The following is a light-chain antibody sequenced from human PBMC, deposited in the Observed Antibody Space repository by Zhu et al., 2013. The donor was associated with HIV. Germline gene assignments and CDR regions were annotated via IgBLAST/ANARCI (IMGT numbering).Light chain of an antibody. CDR1: QSIRNNY. J-gene: IGKJ4*01. CDR2: DAS. Sequence: DIVLTQSPATLSLSPRERATLSCGASQSIRNNYLAWYQQKPGLAPRLLIYDASNRATGIPARFSGSGSGTDFTLTISRLEPEDFALYFCQSYDNSAALTFGAGTEVEI. CDR3: QSYDNSAALT. V-gene: IGKV3D-20*01.